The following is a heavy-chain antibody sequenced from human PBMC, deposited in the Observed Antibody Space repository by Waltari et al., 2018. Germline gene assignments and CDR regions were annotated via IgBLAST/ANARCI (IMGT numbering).Heavy chain of an antibody. D-gene: IGHD2-21*01. CDR1: GFTFDDYA. CDR2: ISWKSGSI. Sequence: EVQLVESGGGLVQPGRSLRLSCAASGFTFDDYAMHWVRQAPGKGLEWVSGISWKSGSIGYADSVKGRFTISRDNAKNSLYLQMNRLRAEDTALYYCAKERRQYCGGDCYSNAFDIWGQGTMVTVSS. CDR3: AKERRQYCGGDCYSNAFDI. V-gene: IGHV3-9*01. J-gene: IGHJ3*02.